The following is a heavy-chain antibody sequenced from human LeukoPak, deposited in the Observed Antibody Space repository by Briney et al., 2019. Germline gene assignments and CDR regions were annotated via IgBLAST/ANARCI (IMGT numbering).Heavy chain of an antibody. CDR1: GGSFSGYY. Sequence: SETLSLTCAVYGGSFSGYYWSWIRQPPGKGLEWIGEINHSGSTNYNPSLKSRVTISVDTSKNQFSLKLSSVTAADTAVYYCARGWGYCSGGSCYRNGMDVWGKGTTVTVSS. J-gene: IGHJ6*04. V-gene: IGHV4-34*01. CDR3: ARGWGYCSGGSCYRNGMDV. CDR2: INHSGST. D-gene: IGHD2-15*01.